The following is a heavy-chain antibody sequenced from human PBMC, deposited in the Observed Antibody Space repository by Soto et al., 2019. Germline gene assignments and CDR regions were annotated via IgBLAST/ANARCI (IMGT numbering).Heavy chain of an antibody. Sequence: QVQLVESGGGVVQPGRSLRLSCAASGFTFSSYGMHWVRQAPGKGLEWVAIISYDGGSKYYADSVKGRFTISRDNTKNTLQLQLNSHRPEATSVYYCAILGRDSHGSQIPRSKKYWGQGTLVAVAS. CDR3: AILGRDSHGSQIPRSKKY. CDR2: ISYDGGSK. J-gene: IGHJ4*02. CDR1: GFTFSSYG. D-gene: IGHD5-18*01. V-gene: IGHV3-30*03.